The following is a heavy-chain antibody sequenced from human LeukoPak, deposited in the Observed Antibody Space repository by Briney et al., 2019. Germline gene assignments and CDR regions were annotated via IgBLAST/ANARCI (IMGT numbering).Heavy chain of an antibody. D-gene: IGHD5-18*01. CDR3: ARGYSYGFPLDF. CDR2: VYHSGTT. CDR1: GGSISSNNW. J-gene: IGHJ4*02. Sequence: SETLSLTCAVSGGSISSNNWWSWVRQPPGKGLEWIGEVYHSGTTNYNPSLKSRVTISVDKSKNLFSLKLSSVTAADTAVHYCARGYSYGFPLDFWGQGTLVTVSS. V-gene: IGHV4-4*02.